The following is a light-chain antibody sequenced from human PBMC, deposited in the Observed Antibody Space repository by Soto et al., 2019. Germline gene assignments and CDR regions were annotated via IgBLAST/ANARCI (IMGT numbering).Light chain of an antibody. CDR1: QSVSSY. CDR3: QQRKNWQVT. CDR2: DAS. Sequence: EIVLTQSPVTLSLSPGERATLSCRASQSVSSYLAWYQQKPGQAPRLLIYDASNRATGIPARFSGSGSRTDFTLTISSLEPEDFAVYDCQQRKNWQVTFGQGTRLEIK. J-gene: IGKJ5*01. V-gene: IGKV3-11*01.